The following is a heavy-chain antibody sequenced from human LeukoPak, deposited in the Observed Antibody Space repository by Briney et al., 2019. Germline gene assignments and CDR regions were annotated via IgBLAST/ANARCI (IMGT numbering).Heavy chain of an antibody. CDR1: GFTVSSKY. D-gene: IGHD5-24*01. Sequence: PGGSLRLSCAASGFTVSSKYMSWVRQAPGKGLEWVSVIYSGGSTYYADSVKGRFTISRDNSKNTLYLQMNSLRAEDTAVYYCARAGDGYNMHFDYWGQGTLVTVSS. J-gene: IGHJ4*02. CDR2: IYSGGST. CDR3: ARAGDGYNMHFDY. V-gene: IGHV3-66*01.